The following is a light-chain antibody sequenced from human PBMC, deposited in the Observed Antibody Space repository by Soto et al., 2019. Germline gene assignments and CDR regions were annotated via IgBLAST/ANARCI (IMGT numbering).Light chain of an antibody. CDR1: QDIRTW. CDR3: QQNNSVPRT. Sequence: DIQMTQSPSSVSASVGDRVTITCRASQDIRTWLAWYQQKPGEAPKLLIFAASSLQSGVPSRFSGSGSGTDFTLTSSSLQPEEFASYYCQQNNSVPRTFGQGTKLEIK. CDR2: AAS. V-gene: IGKV1-12*01. J-gene: IGKJ2*01.